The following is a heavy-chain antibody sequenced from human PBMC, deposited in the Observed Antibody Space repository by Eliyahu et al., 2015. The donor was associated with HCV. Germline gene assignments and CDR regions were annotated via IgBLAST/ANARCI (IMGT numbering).Heavy chain of an antibody. Sequence: QVQLVQSGAEVKKPGSSVKVSCKASGGTFSSYAISWVRQAPGQGLEWMGGIIPIFGTANYAQKFQGRVTITADESTSTAYMELSSLRSEDTAVYYCARDRLRYGGRAHYGMDVWGQGTTVTVSS. CDR1: GGTFSSYA. D-gene: IGHD3-16*01. V-gene: IGHV1-69*01. CDR2: IIPIFGTA. CDR3: ARDRLRYGGRAHYGMDV. J-gene: IGHJ6*02.